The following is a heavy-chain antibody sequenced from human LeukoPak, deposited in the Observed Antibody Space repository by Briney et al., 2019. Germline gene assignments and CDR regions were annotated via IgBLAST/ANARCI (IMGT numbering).Heavy chain of an antibody. J-gene: IGHJ4*02. CDR3: ASELLWFGESTFDY. CDR2: ISYDATNK. CDR1: GFTFSNFA. Sequence: GGSLRLSCAASGFTFSNFAMHWVRQAPGKGLEWVAVISYDATNKYYIDSVKGRFTISRDNAKNSLYLQMNSLRAEDTAVYYCASELLWFGESTFDYWGQGTLVTVSS. V-gene: IGHV3-30-3*01. D-gene: IGHD3-10*01.